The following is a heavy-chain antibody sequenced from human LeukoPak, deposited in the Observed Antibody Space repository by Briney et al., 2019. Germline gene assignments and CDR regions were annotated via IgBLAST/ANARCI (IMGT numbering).Heavy chain of an antibody. CDR1: GGSFSGYY. CDR2: INHSGST. Sequence: SETLSLTCAVYGGSFSGYYWSWIRQPPGKGLEWFGEINHSGSTNYNPSLKSRVTISVDTSKNQFSLKLSSVTAADTAVYYCARATWYYDYVWGSRYFDYWGQGTLVTVSS. J-gene: IGHJ4*02. V-gene: IGHV4-34*01. CDR3: ARATWYYDYVWGSRYFDY. D-gene: IGHD3-16*01.